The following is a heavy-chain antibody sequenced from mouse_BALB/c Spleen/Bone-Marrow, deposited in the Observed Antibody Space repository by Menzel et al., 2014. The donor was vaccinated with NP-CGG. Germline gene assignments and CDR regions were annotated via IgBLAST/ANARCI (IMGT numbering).Heavy chain of an antibody. CDR1: GFTFSSYA. J-gene: IGHJ3*01. V-gene: IGHV5-9-3*01. CDR3: ARHREVRPFAY. Sequence: VQLKESGGGLVKPGGSLKLSCAASGFTFSSYAMSWVRQTPEKRLEWVATISSGGSYTYYPDSAKGRFTISRDNAKNTLYLQMSSLRSEDTAMYYCARHREVRPFAYWGQGTLVTVSA. CDR2: ISSGGSYT. D-gene: IGHD2-14*01.